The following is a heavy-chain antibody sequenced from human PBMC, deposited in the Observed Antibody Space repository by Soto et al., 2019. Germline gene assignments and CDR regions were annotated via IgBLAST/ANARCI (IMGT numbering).Heavy chain of an antibody. CDR2: ISAYNGNT. D-gene: IGHD2-2*01. V-gene: IGHV1-18*01. Sequence: GASVKVSCKASGYTFTSYGISWVRQAPGQGLEWMGWISAYNGNTNYAQKLQGRVTMTTDTSTSTAYMELRSLRSDDTAVYYCARDELGYCSSTSCPRPDYYYYYYMDVWGQGTTVTVSS. CDR1: GYTFTSYG. J-gene: IGHJ6*03. CDR3: ARDELGYCSSTSCPRPDYYYYYYMDV.